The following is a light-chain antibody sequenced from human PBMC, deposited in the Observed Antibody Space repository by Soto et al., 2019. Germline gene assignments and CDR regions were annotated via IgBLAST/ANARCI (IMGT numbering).Light chain of an antibody. CDR1: SSDVGSYNL. Sequence: QSALTQPASVSGSPGQSITISCTGTSSDVGSYNLVSWYQQHPGKAPKLMIYEVSKRPSGVSNRFSGSKSGNTASLTISGLQAEDEADYSCCSYAGSSTLPFVFGTGTKVTVL. CDR3: CSYAGSSTLPFV. CDR2: EVS. V-gene: IGLV2-23*02. J-gene: IGLJ1*01.